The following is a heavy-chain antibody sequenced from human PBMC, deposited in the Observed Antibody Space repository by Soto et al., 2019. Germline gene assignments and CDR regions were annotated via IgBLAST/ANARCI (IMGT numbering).Heavy chain of an antibody. Sequence: EVQLLESGGGFVQPGGSLRLSCSASGFNFNMIAMTWVRQAPGKGLEWVSTISGGSHSTYYADSHKGRFSISRDNSKNTMYLQMDSLRAEDTAIYYCAKNRVTIAALDSWGQGALVSVSS. CDR2: ISGGSHST. J-gene: IGHJ4*02. CDR3: AKNRVTIAALDS. CDR1: GFNFNMIA. D-gene: IGHD6-25*01. V-gene: IGHV3-23*01.